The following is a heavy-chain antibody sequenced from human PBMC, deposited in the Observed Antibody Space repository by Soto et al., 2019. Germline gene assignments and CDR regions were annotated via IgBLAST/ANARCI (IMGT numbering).Heavy chain of an antibody. CDR1: VGSFSGYY. Sequence: SEALSVTCAVYVGSFSGYYWSWIRQPPGKGLDWIGEINHSGSTNYNPSLKSRVTISVDTSKNQFSLKLSSVTAADTAAYYCARAFRGYDFWSGIRGHYFDYWGQGTMVTVSS. CDR3: ARAFRGYDFWSGIRGHYFDY. CDR2: INHSGST. V-gene: IGHV4-34*01. J-gene: IGHJ4*02. D-gene: IGHD3-3*01.